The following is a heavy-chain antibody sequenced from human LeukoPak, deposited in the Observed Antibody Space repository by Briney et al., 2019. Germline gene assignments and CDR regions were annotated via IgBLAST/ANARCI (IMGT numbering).Heavy chain of an antibody. CDR3: AKESVGAPFY. CDR2: INSGGSST. Sequence: PGGSLRLSCAASGITFSSNWMHWVRQAPGKGLVWVSRINSGGSSTSYADSVKGRFTISRDNAKNTLYLQLNSLRAEDTAVYYCAKESVGAPFYWVQGTLVTVSS. V-gene: IGHV3-74*01. CDR1: GITFSSNW. J-gene: IGHJ4*02. D-gene: IGHD1-26*01.